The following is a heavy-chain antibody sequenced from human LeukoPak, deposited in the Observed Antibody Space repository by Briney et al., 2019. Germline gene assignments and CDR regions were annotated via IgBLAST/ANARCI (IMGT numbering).Heavy chain of an antibody. D-gene: IGHD6-13*01. Sequence: SVKVSCKASGGXFSSYAMSWVRQAPGQGLEWMGGIIPICGTANYAQKFQGRVTITADESTSTAYMELSSLRSEDTAVYYCARLAAAEFDYWGQGTLVTVSS. J-gene: IGHJ4*02. CDR1: GGXFSSYA. V-gene: IGHV1-69*13. CDR2: IIPICGTA. CDR3: ARLAAAEFDY.